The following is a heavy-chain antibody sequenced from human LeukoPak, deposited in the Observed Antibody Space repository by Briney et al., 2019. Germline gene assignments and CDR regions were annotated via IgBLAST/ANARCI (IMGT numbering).Heavy chain of an antibody. D-gene: IGHD4-17*01. J-gene: IGHJ6*02. CDR2: ISSNGGST. CDR1: GFTFSSYA. V-gene: IGHV3-64*01. CDR3: ARDRYGDYVPYYYGMDV. Sequence: QPGGSLRLSCAASGFTFSSYAMHWVRQAPGKGLEYVSAISSNGGSTYYANSVKGRFTISRDNSKNTLYLQMGSLRAEDMAVYYCARDRYGDYVPYYYGMDVWGQGTTVTVSS.